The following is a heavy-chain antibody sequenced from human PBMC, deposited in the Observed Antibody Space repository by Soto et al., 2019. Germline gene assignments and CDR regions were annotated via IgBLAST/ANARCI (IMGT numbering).Heavy chain of an antibody. V-gene: IGHV1-69*06. J-gene: IGHJ4*02. CDR3: AREQVSGTYFTY. D-gene: IGHD3-10*01. CDR1: GDTLNNYA. Sequence: QVQLVQSGAEVKKAGSSVKVSCKASGDTLNNYALSWVRQAPGEGLEWMGGIIPMFGTPNYAQKFQGRVTISADKSTSTVYMELSSLRSEDTAVYFCAREQVSGTYFTYWGQGTPVTVS. CDR2: IIPMFGTP.